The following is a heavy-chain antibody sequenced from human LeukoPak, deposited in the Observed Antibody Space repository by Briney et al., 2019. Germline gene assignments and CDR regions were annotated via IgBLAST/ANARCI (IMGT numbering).Heavy chain of an antibody. J-gene: IGHJ1*01. CDR3: ATLAVGAGGPEFQH. Sequence: PSETLSLTCTVSGGSISSGSISSFHWSWIRQPPEKGLEWIGYIYYSGSTNYNPSLKSRVTISIDASKNQFSLKLNSVTAADTAVYYCATLAVGAGGPEFQHWGQGSLVTVSS. D-gene: IGHD1-26*01. CDR1: GGSISSGSISSFH. CDR2: IYYSGST. V-gene: IGHV4-61*01.